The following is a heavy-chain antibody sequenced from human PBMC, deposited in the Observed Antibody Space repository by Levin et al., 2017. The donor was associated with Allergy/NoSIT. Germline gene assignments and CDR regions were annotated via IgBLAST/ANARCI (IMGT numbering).Heavy chain of an antibody. V-gene: IGHV3-7*05. Sequence: LSLTCAASGFTFSSYWMSWVRQAPGKGLEWVANIKQDGSEKYYVDSVKGRFTVSKDNAKNSVYLQMSSLRVEDTAVYYCARNWRSAFVIWGLGTTVTVSS. D-gene: IGHD2-8*02. CDR1: GFTFSSYW. J-gene: IGHJ3*02. CDR2: IKQDGSEK. CDR3: ARNWRSAFVI.